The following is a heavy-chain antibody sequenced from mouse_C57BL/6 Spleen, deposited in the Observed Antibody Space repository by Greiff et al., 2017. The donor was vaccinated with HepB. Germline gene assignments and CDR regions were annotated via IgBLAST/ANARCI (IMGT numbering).Heavy chain of an antibody. J-gene: IGHJ3*01. V-gene: IGHV1-64*01. CDR2: IHPNSGST. CDR3: ASELGRAGFAY. D-gene: IGHD4-1*01. CDR1: GYTFTSYW. Sequence: QVQLQQPGAELVKPGASVKLSCKASGYTFTSYWMHWVKQRPGQGLEWIGMIHPNSGSTNYNEKFKSKATLTVVKSSSTAYMQLSSLTSEDSAVYYCASELGRAGFAYWGQGTLVTVSA.